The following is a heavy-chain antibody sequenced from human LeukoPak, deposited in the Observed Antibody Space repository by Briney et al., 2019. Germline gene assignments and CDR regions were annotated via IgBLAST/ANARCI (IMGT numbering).Heavy chain of an antibody. CDR3: ARGGYCSGGLCYWFNAFDI. CDR1: GFACSDHE. CDR2: MSASGSPI. V-gene: IGHV3-48*03. Sequence: QPGGSPRLSCTASGFACSDHEMNWVRQAPGKGLEWISYMSASGSPIDYADSVKGRFTVSRDSAKNSLYLQMNSLRAEDTAIHYCARGGYCSGGLCYWFNAFDIWGQGTMVTVSS. D-gene: IGHD2-15*01. J-gene: IGHJ3*02.